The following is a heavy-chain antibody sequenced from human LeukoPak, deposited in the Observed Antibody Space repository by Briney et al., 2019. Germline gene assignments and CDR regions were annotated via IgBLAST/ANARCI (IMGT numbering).Heavy chain of an antibody. V-gene: IGHV4-59*08. CDR3: ARRLTYYYDSSGYYWFDP. CDR1: GGSISSHY. CDR2: IYYSGST. D-gene: IGHD3-22*01. Sequence: PSETLSLTCTVSGGSISSHYWSWIRQPPGKGLEWIGYIYYSGSTNYNPSLKSRVTISVDTSKNQFSLKLSSVTAADTAVYYCARRLTYYYDSSGYYWFDPWGQGTLVTVSS. J-gene: IGHJ5*02.